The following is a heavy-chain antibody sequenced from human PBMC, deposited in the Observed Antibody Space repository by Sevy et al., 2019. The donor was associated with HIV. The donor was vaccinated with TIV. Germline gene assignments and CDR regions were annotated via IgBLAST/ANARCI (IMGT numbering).Heavy chain of an antibody. CDR1: GFTFDDYG. V-gene: IGHV3-20*04. J-gene: IGHJ4*02. CDR2: ITWNGDHA. CDR3: GRDGGFRSGFALYPN. D-gene: IGHD3-3*01. Sequence: GGSLRLSCAASGFTFDDYGMGWVRQVPGRGLEWISGITWNGDHANYEDSVKGRFTISRDNAKNSLYLQMDSLTAEDTALDYCGRDGGFRSGFALYPNWGQGTLVTVSS.